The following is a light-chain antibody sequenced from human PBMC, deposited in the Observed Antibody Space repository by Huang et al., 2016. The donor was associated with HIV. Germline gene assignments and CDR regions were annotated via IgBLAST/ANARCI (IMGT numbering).Light chain of an antibody. V-gene: IGKV3-11*01. CDR3: QQRSDWPLT. CDR2: EAS. CDR1: QGVSNY. J-gene: IGKJ4*01. Sequence: IVLTQSPATLSLSPGERATLSCRASQGVSNYLAWYQQKPGQAPRLLIYEASNRATGIPARFSGSGSGTDFTLTISSLEPEDFAVYYCQQRSDWPLTFGGGTTVEIK.